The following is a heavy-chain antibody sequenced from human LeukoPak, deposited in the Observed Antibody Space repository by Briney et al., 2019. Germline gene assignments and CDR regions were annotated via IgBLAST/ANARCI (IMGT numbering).Heavy chain of an antibody. Sequence: SGTLSLTCAVSGGSIISGNWWSWVRQPPGKGLEWIGEIYHSGSTNYNPSLKSRVTISVDTSKNQFSLKLSSVTAADTAVYYCARHEAIPPRDYDSSGCYYRNRDYWGQGTLVTVSS. CDR3: ARHEAIPPRDYDSSGCYYRNRDY. D-gene: IGHD3-22*01. J-gene: IGHJ4*02. V-gene: IGHV4-4*02. CDR1: GGSIISGNW. CDR2: IYHSGST.